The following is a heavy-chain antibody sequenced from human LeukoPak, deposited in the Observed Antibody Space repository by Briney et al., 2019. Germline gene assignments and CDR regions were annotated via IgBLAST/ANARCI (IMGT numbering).Heavy chain of an antibody. CDR1: GFTFSSYS. V-gene: IGHV3-21*01. J-gene: IGHJ6*04. D-gene: IGHD3-10*01. Sequence: GGSLRLSCAASGFTFSSYSMNWVRQAPGKGLEGVSSISSSSSYIYYADSVKGRCTISRDNAKNSLYLQMNSLRAEDTAVYYCARDEVLWFGELPPYYYGMDVWGKGTTVTVSS. CDR2: ISSSSSYI. CDR3: ARDEVLWFGELPPYYYGMDV.